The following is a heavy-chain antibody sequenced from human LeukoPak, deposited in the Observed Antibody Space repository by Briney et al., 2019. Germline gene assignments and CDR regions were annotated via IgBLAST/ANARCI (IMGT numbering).Heavy chain of an antibody. CDR3: ARGSSYYDSSGHTGVDY. J-gene: IGHJ4*02. CDR1: GYTFTNYG. D-gene: IGHD3-22*01. Sequence: ASVKVSCKASGYTFTNYGISWVRQAPGQGLEWMGWISAYNGDTNCAQKLQGRVTMTTDTSTSTAYMELSSLRSEDTAVYYCARGSSYYDSSGHTGVDYWGQGTLVTVSS. CDR2: ISAYNGDT. V-gene: IGHV1-18*01.